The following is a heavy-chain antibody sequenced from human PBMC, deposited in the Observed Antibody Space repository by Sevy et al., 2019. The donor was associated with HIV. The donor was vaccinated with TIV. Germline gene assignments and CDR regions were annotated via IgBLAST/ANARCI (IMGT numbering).Heavy chain of an antibody. CDR1: GFTVSSNY. V-gene: IGHV3-66*01. CDR3: ARDSFAIAVAGFYYYYGMDV. Sequence: GGSLRLSCAASGFTVSSNYMSWVRQAPGKGLEWVSVIYSGGSTYYADSVKGRFTISRDNSKNTLYLQMNSLRAEDTAGYYCARDSFAIAVAGFYYYYGMDVWGQGTTVTVSS. CDR2: IYSGGST. D-gene: IGHD6-19*01. J-gene: IGHJ6*02.